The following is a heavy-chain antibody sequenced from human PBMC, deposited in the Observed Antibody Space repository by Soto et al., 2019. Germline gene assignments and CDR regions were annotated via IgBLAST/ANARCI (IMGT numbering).Heavy chain of an antibody. CDR1: GGSISSGDYY. D-gene: IGHD3-10*01. Sequence: QVQLQESGPGRVKPSQTLSLTCTVSGGSISSGDYYLSWIRQPPGKGLEWIGCIYYRGSTYYNPSLKSRVTISADTSNNQFSLKLSSVTAADTAVYYCARVGGFCATTIDYWGQGTLVTVSS. CDR2: IYYRGST. J-gene: IGHJ4*02. V-gene: IGHV4-30-4*01. CDR3: ARVGGFCATTIDY.